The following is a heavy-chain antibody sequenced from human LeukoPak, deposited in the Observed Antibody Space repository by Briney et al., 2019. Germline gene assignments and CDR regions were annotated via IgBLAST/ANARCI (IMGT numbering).Heavy chain of an antibody. CDR3: ARLSTWRVGATLS. J-gene: IGHJ4*02. D-gene: IGHD1-26*01. Sequence: SETLSLTCTVSGGSISSSGYYWGWIRQPPGKGLEWIGSIYYSGSTYYNPSLKSRVTISVDTSKNQFSLKLSSVTAADTAVYYCARLSTWRVGATLSWGQGTLVTVSS. CDR2: IYYSGST. V-gene: IGHV4-39*01. CDR1: GGSISSSGYY.